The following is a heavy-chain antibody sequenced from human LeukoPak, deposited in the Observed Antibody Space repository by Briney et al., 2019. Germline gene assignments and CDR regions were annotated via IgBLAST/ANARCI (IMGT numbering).Heavy chain of an antibody. CDR1: GGTFSRYA. D-gene: IGHD3-16*02. J-gene: IGHJ4*02. CDR2: IMPIIGTA. V-gene: IGHV1-69*06. Sequence: SVRPSCKASGGTFSRYAISCVRQAPSPRREWLGGIMPIIGTADYAQKFQGRVTITAHKSTSTAYTELSSLRSEDTAVSYCARDGHLPTRMITFGGVIGNFDYWGQGTLVTVSS. CDR3: ARDGHLPTRMITFGGVIGNFDY.